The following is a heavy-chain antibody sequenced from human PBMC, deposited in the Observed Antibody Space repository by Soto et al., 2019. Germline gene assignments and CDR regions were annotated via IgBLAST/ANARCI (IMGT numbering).Heavy chain of an antibody. Sequence: TLSLTCTVSGGSISSGGYYWSWIRQHPGKSLEWIGYIYYSGSTYYNPSLKSRVTISVDTSKNQFSLKLSSVTAADTAVYYCARYYDFWSGYYREYYGMDVWGQGTTVTVSS. CDR1: GGSISSGGYY. D-gene: IGHD3-3*01. CDR2: IYYSGST. CDR3: ARYYDFWSGYYREYYGMDV. V-gene: IGHV4-31*03. J-gene: IGHJ6*02.